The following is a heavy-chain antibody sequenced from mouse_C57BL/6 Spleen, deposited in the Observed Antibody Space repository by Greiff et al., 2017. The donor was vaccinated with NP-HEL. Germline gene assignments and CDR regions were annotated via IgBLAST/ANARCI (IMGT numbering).Heavy chain of an antibody. J-gene: IGHJ4*01. CDR1: GFNIKDDY. CDR3: TTYENAMDY. V-gene: IGHV14-4*01. D-gene: IGHD2-3*01. Sequence: EVKLQESGAELVRPGASVKLSCTASGFNIKDDYMHWVKQRPEQGLEWIGWIDPENGDTEYASKFQGKATITADTSSNTAYLQLSSLTSEDTAVYYCTTYENAMDYWGQGTSVTVSS. CDR2: IDPENGDT.